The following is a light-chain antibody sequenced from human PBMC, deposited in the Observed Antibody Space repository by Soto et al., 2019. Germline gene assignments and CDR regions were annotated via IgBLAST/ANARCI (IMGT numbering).Light chain of an antibody. J-gene: IGLJ1*01. CDR1: SSDVGGYKY. CDR2: EVI. CDR3: GSFTSTSTQYV. Sequence: QSALTQPASVSGSPGQSITISCTGTSSDVGGYKYASWYQQHPGKAPKLMIFEVIYRPSGVSNRFSGAKSGNTASLTISGLQAEDEADYYCGSFTSTSTQYVFGTGTKLTVL. V-gene: IGLV2-14*01.